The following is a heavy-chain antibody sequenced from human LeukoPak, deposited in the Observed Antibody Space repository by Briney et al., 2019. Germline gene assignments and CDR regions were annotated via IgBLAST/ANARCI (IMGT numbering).Heavy chain of an antibody. D-gene: IGHD2-2*01. CDR1: GGSISSGDYY. Sequence: PSETLSLTCTVSGGSISSGDYYWSWIRQPPGKGLEWIGYIYCSGSTYYNPSLKSRVTISVDTSKNQFSLKLSSVTAADTAVYYCARQCSSTSCYGYYGMDVWGQGTTVTVSS. CDR3: ARQCSSTSCYGYYGMDV. CDR2: IYCSGST. J-gene: IGHJ6*02. V-gene: IGHV4-30-4*01.